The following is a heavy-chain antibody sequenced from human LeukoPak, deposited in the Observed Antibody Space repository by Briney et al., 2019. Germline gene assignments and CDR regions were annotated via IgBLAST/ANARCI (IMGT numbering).Heavy chain of an antibody. Sequence: SETLSLTCTVSGYSISSSYYWSWIRQPPGKGLEWIGYIYYSGSTNYNPSLKSRVTISVDTSKNQFSLKLSSVTAADTAVYYCARVSYSSGFPRDDYRGQGTLVTVSS. V-gene: IGHV4-61*01. J-gene: IGHJ4*02. CDR1: GYSISSSYY. CDR2: IYYSGST. D-gene: IGHD6-19*01. CDR3: ARVSYSSGFPRDDY.